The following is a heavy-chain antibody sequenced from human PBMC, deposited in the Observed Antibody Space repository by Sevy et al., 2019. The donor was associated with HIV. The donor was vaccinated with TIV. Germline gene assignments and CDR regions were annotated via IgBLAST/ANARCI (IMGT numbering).Heavy chain of an antibody. J-gene: IGHJ4*02. D-gene: IGHD3-3*01. CDR1: GFTFDSYA. CDR2: RSGSGYAT. Sequence: GGSLRLSCAASGFTFDSYAMHWVRQVAGKGLEWVSRRSGSGYATYYADSVKGRFIISRDTSRNTLYLQMNSLRVEDSAVYFCAKDRVTVFGVVVTFDSWGQGTLVTVSS. V-gene: IGHV3-23*01. CDR3: AKDRVTVFGVVVTFDS.